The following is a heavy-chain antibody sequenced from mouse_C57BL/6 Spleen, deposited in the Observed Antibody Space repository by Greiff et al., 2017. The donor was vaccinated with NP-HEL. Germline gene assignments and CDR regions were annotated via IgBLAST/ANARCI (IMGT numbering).Heavy chain of an antibody. CDR2: FNPSTGGT. D-gene: IGHD1-1*01. V-gene: IGHV1-42*01. Sequence: VQLQQSGPELVKPGASVKISCKASGYSFTGYYMNWVKQSPEKSLEWIGEFNPSTGGTTYNQKFKAKATLTVDKSSSTAYMQLKSLTSDDSAVDYGARWGYGSSYYWYIDVWGTGTTVTVSS. CDR1: GYSFTGYY. J-gene: IGHJ1*03. CDR3: ARWGYGSSYYWYIDV.